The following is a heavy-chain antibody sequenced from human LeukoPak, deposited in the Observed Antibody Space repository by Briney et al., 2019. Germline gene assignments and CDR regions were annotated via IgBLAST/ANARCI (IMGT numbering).Heavy chain of an antibody. Sequence: SETLSLTCTVSGGSISSSSYYWGWIRQPPGKGLEWIGSIYYSGSTYYNPSLKSRVTISVGTSKNQFSLKLSSVTAADTAVYYCARHINCSGGSCYSDFDYWGQGTLVTVSS. CDR3: ARHINCSGGSCYSDFDY. CDR1: GGSISSSSYY. D-gene: IGHD2-15*01. CDR2: IYYSGST. V-gene: IGHV4-39*01. J-gene: IGHJ4*02.